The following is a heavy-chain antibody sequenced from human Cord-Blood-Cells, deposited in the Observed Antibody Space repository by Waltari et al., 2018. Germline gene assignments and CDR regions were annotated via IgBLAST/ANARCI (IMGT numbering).Heavy chain of an antibody. Sequence: EVQLVESGGGLIQPGRSLRLSCAASGFTVSSNYMSWPRQAPGMGMEWVSVIYSGGSTYYADSVKGRFTISRDNSKNTLYLQMNSLRAEDTAVYYCARDPGYYGSGSYYDYWGQGTLVTVSS. J-gene: IGHJ4*02. D-gene: IGHD3-10*01. CDR1: GFTVSSNY. CDR2: IYSGGST. V-gene: IGHV3-53*01. CDR3: ARDPGYYGSGSYYDY.